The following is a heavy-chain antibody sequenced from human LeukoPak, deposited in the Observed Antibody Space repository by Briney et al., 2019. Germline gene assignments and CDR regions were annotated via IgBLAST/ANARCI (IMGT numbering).Heavy chain of an antibody. Sequence: GGSLRLSCAASGFTFSSYAMHWVRQAPGKGLEWVAVISYDGSNKYYADSVKCRFTISRDNSKNTLYLQMNSLRAEDTAVYYCARLGRSYSSGWHYFDYWGQGTLVTVSS. V-gene: IGHV3-30-3*01. J-gene: IGHJ4*02. D-gene: IGHD6-19*01. CDR2: ISYDGSNK. CDR1: GFTFSSYA. CDR3: ARLGRSYSSGWHYFDY.